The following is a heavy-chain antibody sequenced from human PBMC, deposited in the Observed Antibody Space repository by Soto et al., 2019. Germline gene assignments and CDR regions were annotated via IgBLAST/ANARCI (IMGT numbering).Heavy chain of an antibody. J-gene: IGHJ6*02. CDR2: ISGSGGST. V-gene: IGHV3-23*01. CDR1: GFTFSSYA. CDR3: AKAHSIRPTYYYDSSGYRYGMDV. D-gene: IGHD3-22*01. Sequence: VGSLRFSCAASGFTFSSYAMSWVRQAPGKGLEWVSAISGSGGSTYYADSVKGRFTISRDNSKNTLYLQMNSLRAEDTAVYYCAKAHSIRPTYYYDSSGYRYGMDVWGQGTTVTVS.